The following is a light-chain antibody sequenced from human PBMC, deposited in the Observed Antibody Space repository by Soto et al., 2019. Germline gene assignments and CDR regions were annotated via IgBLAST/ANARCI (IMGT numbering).Light chain of an antibody. CDR2: GAS. Sequence: EVVLTQSPGTLSLSQGERATLSCRASQSVSNSYLAWYQQKPGQAPRLLIYGASSRATGIPDRFSGSGSGTDFTLTISRLEPGDFAVYYCQQRKKWPPLTFGGGTKVDIK. V-gene: IGKV3D-20*02. CDR3: QQRKKWPPLT. J-gene: IGKJ4*01. CDR1: QSVSNSY.